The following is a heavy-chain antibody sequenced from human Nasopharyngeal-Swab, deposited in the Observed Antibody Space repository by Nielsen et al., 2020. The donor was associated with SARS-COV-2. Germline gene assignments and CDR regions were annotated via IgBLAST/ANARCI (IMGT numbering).Heavy chain of an antibody. V-gene: IGHV3-21*01. CDR2: ISSSGSYI. J-gene: IGHJ3*01. Sequence: GESLKISCAASGFTFSTYPMSWVRQSPGKGLEWVSSISSSGSYIHYADSLKGRFTVSRDNAKNSLYVQMNSLRAEDTAVYYCAKDQFLRYYHTSERPDAFDVWGQGTTVTVSS. D-gene: IGHD3-22*01. CDR3: AKDQFLRYYHTSERPDAFDV. CDR1: GFTFSTYP.